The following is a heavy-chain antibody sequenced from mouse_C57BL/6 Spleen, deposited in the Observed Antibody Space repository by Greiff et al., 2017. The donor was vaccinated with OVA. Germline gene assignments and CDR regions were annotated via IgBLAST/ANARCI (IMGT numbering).Heavy chain of an antibody. CDR1: GYTFTSYG. CDR2: IYPRSGNT. D-gene: IGHD2-1*01. CDR3: ARNGNYEFAY. Sequence: QVQLQQSGAELARPGASVKLSCKASGYTFTSYGISWVKQRTGQGLEWIGEIYPRSGNTYYNEKFKGKATLTADKSSSTAYMELRSLTSEDSAVYFCARNGNYEFAYWGQGTLVTVSA. J-gene: IGHJ3*01. V-gene: IGHV1-81*01.